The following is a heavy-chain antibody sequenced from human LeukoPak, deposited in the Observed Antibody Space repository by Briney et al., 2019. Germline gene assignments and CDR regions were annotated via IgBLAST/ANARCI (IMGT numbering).Heavy chain of an antibody. CDR3: ARRHKHYYQIDY. Sequence: ASVKVSCKATGYTFTGYYMYWVRQAPGQGLEWMGWINPNSGDTSYAQKFQGRVTMTRDTSINTAYMGLSRLRSDDTAVFYCARRHKHYYQIDYWGQGTLVTVSS. CDR1: GYTFTGYY. D-gene: IGHD1-26*01. V-gene: IGHV1-2*02. J-gene: IGHJ4*02. CDR2: INPNSGDT.